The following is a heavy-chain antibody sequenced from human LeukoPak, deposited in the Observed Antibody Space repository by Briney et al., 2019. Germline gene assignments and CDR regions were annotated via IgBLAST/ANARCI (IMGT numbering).Heavy chain of an antibody. CDR1: GFPFSSYA. J-gene: IGHJ4*02. CDR3: VKAGGDGDYFDY. D-gene: IGHD4-17*01. CDR2: ISSNGGST. V-gene: IGHV3-64D*06. Sequence: GGSLSLSCSASGFPFSSYAMHWVRQAPGKGLEHVSAISSNGGSTYYADSVKGRFTISRDNSKNTLYLQMSSLRAEDTAVYYCVKAGGDGDYFDYWGQGTLVTVSS.